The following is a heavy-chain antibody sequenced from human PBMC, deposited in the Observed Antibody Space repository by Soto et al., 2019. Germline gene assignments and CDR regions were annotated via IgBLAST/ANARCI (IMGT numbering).Heavy chain of an antibody. V-gene: IGHV3-9*01. CDR1: GFTFDDYA. CDR2: ISWNSGSI. J-gene: IGHJ4*02. D-gene: IGHD3-3*01. Sequence: GGSLRLSCAASGFTFDDYAMHWVRQAPGKGLEWVSGISWNSGSIGYADSVKGRFTISRDNAKNSLYLQMNSLRAEDTALYYCAKAGFWSGYYSLIDYWGQGTLVTVSS. CDR3: AKAGFWSGYYSLIDY.